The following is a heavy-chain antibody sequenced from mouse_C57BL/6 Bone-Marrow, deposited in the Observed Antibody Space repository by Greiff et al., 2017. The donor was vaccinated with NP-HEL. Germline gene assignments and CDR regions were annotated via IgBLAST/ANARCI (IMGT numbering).Heavy chain of an antibody. Sequence: VQLVESGAELVKPGASVKISCKASGYAFSSYWMNWVKQRPGKGLEWIGQIYPGDGDTNYNGKFKGKATLTADKSSSTAYMQLSSLTSEDSAVYFCARSYSKDWYFDVWGTGTTVTVSS. D-gene: IGHD2-5*01. V-gene: IGHV1-80*01. J-gene: IGHJ1*03. CDR1: GYAFSSYW. CDR2: IYPGDGDT. CDR3: ARSYSKDWYFDV.